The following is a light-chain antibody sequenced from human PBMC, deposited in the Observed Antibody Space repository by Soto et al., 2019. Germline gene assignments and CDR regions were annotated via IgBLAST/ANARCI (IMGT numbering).Light chain of an antibody. V-gene: IGKV3-15*01. CDR3: QQYNNWPSIT. Sequence: EIVMTQSPGTLSLSPGERATLSCGASQSVSSNLAWYQQKPGQAPRLLIYGASTRATGIPARFSGSGSGTEFTLTISSLQSEDFAVYYCQQYNNWPSITFGQGTRLEI. J-gene: IGKJ5*01. CDR1: QSVSSN. CDR2: GAS.